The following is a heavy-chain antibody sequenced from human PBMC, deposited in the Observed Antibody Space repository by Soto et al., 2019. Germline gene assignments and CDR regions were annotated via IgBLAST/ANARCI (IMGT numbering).Heavy chain of an antibody. CDR1: GYTFTGYY. CDR3: ARDLLRGHHSSSWAMDV. J-gene: IGHJ6*02. D-gene: IGHD6-13*01. V-gene: IGHV1-2*02. Sequence: ASVKVSCKASGYTFTGYYMHWVRQAPGQGLEWMGWINPNSGGTNYAQKFQGRVTMTRDTSISTAYMELSRLRSDDTAVYYCARDLLRGHHSSSWAMDVWGQGTTVPVSS. CDR2: INPNSGGT.